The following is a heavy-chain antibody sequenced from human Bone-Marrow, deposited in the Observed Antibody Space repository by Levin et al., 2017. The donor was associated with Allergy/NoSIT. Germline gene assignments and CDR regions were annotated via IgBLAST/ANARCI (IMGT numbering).Heavy chain of an antibody. D-gene: IGHD6-6*01. CDR1: GGSISSYY. CDR2: IYTSGST. V-gene: IGHV4-4*07. J-gene: IGHJ3*02. Sequence: SETLSLTCTVSGGSISSYYWSWIRQPAGKGLEWIGRIYTSGSTDYNPSLKSRVTMSVDTSKNQFSLKLSSVTAADTAVYYCARAFGGAAPPFFRHHDAFDIWGQGTMVTVSS. CDR3: ARAFGGAAPPFFRHHDAFDI.